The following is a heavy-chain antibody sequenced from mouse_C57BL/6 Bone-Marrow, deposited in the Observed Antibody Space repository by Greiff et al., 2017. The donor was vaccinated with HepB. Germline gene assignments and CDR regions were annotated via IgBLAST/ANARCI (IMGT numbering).Heavy chain of an antibody. CDR3: ARQRGYDCFDY. CDR1: GFTFSSYG. Sequence: EVKLMESGGDLVKPGGSLKLSCAASGFTFSSYGMSWVRQTPDKRLEWVATISSGGSYTYYPDSVKGRFTISRDNAKNTLYLQMSSLKSEDTAMYYCARQRGYDCFDYWGQGTTLTVSS. J-gene: IGHJ2*01. V-gene: IGHV5-6*01. CDR2: ISSGGSYT. D-gene: IGHD2-2*01.